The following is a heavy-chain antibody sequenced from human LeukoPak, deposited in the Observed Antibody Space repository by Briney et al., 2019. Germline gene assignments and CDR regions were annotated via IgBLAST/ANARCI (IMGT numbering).Heavy chain of an antibody. D-gene: IGHD4-23*01. CDR2: INHSGST. V-gene: IGHV4-34*01. CDR1: GGSFSGYY. J-gene: IGHJ3*02. CDR3: ARAPGGNSYDAFDI. Sequence: SETLSLTCAVYGGSFSGYYWSWIRQPPGKGLEWIGEINHSGSTNYNPSLKSRVTISVDTSKNQFSLKLSSVTAADTAVYYCARAPGGNSYDAFDIWGQGTMVTVSS.